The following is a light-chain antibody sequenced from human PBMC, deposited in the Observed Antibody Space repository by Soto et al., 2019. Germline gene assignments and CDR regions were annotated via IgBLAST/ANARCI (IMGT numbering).Light chain of an antibody. CDR3: QQYYASTLT. J-gene: IGKJ4*01. Sequence: DIVMTQSPDSLAVSLGERATINCKSSQNILYSSNNKNFLAWYQQKPGQPPKLLIHWASTRESGVPDRFSGTGCGTDFPLTISSLQAEDVAVYYCQQYYASTLTFGGGTKVEI. V-gene: IGKV4-1*01. CDR2: WAS. CDR1: QNILYSSNNKNF.